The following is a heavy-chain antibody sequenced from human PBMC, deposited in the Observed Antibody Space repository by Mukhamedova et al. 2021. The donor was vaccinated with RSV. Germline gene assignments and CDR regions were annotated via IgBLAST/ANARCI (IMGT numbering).Heavy chain of an antibody. CDR3: ASNSYGPFDY. CDR1: SYA. D-gene: IGHD5-18*01. V-gene: IGHV3-30*04. J-gene: IGHJ4*02. Sequence: SYAMHWVRQAPGKGLEWVAVISYDGSNKYYADSVKGRFTISRDNSKNTLYVQMNSLRPEDTAVYYCASNSYGPFDYLGQGTLVTV. CDR2: ISYDGSNK.